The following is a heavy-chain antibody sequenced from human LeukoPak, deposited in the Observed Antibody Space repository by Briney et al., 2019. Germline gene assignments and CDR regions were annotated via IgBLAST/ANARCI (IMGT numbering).Heavy chain of an antibody. CDR3: ARAQAEAFDI. V-gene: IGHV4-38-2*02. J-gene: IGHJ3*02. Sequence: SETLSLTCIVSGYSFNSGYYWAWIRQPPGKGLEWIGSIHHSGSTYNNPSLKSRVTISVDTSKTQFSLRLSSVTAADTAVYYCARAQAEAFDIWGQGTMVTVSS. CDR1: GYSFNSGYY. CDR2: IHHSGST.